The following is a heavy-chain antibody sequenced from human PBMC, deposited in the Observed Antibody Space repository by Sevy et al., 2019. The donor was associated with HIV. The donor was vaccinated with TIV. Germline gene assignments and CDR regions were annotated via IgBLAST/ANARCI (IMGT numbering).Heavy chain of an antibody. V-gene: IGHV1-2*02. CDR1: GYTFTGHY. D-gene: IGHD2-15*01. Sequence: ASVNVSCKASGYTFTGHYMHWVRQAPGQGLEWMGWINPNSGSTDYAQKFQGRVTLTRDTSISTAYLELSRLTSDDTAVYYCARVFPYCSGGSCYSPYDAFDIWCQGTMVTVSS. J-gene: IGHJ3*02. CDR3: ARVFPYCSGGSCYSPYDAFDI. CDR2: INPNSGST.